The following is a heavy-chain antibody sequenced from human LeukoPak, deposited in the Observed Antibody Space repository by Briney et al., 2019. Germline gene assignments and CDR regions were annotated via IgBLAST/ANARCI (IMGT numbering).Heavy chain of an antibody. CDR2: IIPIFGTA. J-gene: IGHJ5*02. Sequence: SVKVSCKASGGTFSSYAISWVRQAPGQGLEWMGGIIPIFGTANYAQKFQGRVTITADESTSTAYMELRGLRSEDTAVYYCVRDGEGVAISVNYWFDPWGQGTLVTVSS. CDR3: VRDGEGVAISVNYWFDP. CDR1: GGTFSSYA. V-gene: IGHV1-69*01. D-gene: IGHD3-10*01.